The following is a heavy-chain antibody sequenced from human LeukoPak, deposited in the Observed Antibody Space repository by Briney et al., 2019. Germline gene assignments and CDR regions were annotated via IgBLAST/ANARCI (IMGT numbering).Heavy chain of an antibody. V-gene: IGHV3-33*08. CDR2: IWYDGSNK. D-gene: IGHD4-17*01. J-gene: IGHJ4*02. CDR3: ARGPTVTTIGGILSFDY. Sequence: GGSLRLSCAASGFTFSSYWMSWVRQAPGKGLEWVAVIWYDGSNKYYADSVKGRFTISKDNSKNTLYLQMNSLRAEDTAVYYCARGPTVTTIGGILSFDYWGQGTLVTVSS. CDR1: GFTFSSYW.